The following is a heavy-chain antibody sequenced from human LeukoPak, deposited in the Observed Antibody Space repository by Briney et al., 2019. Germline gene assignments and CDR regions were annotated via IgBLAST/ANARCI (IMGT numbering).Heavy chain of an antibody. Sequence: GGSLRLSCAASGFTFSSYTINWVRQAPGKGLEWVSSISGDSYYIYYADSVRGRFTISRDNAKNSAFLQMNSLRAEDTAVYYCARDLTYYYDPNWFDPWGQGTLVTVSS. J-gene: IGHJ5*02. CDR3: ARDLTYYYDPNWFDP. CDR2: ISGDSYYI. V-gene: IGHV3-21*01. D-gene: IGHD3-22*01. CDR1: GFTFSSYT.